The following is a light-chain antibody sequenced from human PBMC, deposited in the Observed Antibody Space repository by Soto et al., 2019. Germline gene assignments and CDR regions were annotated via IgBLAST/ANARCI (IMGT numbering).Light chain of an antibody. V-gene: IGKV2-30*01. CDR1: RSLVYSDGNTY. CDR3: MQGTPLPPIT. Sequence: DEVMTQSPLSLPVTLGQPASISCRSSRSLVYSDGNTYLNWFQQRPGQSPRRLIYKVSNRDSGVPDRCSGSGSGTDFTLKISRVEAEDVGVYYCMQGTPLPPITFGQGTRLEMK. J-gene: IGKJ5*01. CDR2: KVS.